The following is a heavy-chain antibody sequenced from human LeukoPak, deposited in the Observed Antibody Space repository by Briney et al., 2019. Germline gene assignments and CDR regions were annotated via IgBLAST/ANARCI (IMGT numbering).Heavy chain of an antibody. J-gene: IGHJ4*02. CDR3: ARSYSSGWYKFDY. V-gene: IGHV1-3*01. CDR2: INAGNGNT. Sequence: ASVKVSCKASGYTFTSYAMLWVRQAPGQRLEWMGWINAGNGNTKYSQKFQGRVTITRDTSASTAYMELSSLRSEDTAVYYCARSYSSGWYKFDYWGQGTLVTVSS. D-gene: IGHD6-19*01. CDR1: GYTFTSYA.